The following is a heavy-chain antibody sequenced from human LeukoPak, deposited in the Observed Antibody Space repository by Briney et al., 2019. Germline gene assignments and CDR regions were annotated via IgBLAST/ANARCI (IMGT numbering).Heavy chain of an antibody. J-gene: IGHJ4*02. Sequence: GGSLRLSCAASGFTFSNYAMSWVRQAPGKGLEWVSGISGSGAYTYYADSVKGRFIISRDNSKNTLYLQMNGLRAEDTAVYYRAKGRIVVVVAATDYWGQGTLVTVSS. CDR2: ISGSGAYT. V-gene: IGHV3-23*01. CDR1: GFTFSNYA. CDR3: AKGRIVVVVAATDY. D-gene: IGHD2-15*01.